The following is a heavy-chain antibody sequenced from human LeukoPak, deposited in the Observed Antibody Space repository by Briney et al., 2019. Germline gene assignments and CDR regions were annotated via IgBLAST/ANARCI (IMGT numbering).Heavy chain of an antibody. CDR3: AKEYEIFVGAFDI. CDR1: GFAFRNYG. V-gene: IGHV3-33*06. J-gene: IGHJ3*02. CDR2: LWKDGSNN. Sequence: LPGGSLRLSCVASGFAFRNYGMHWVRQAPGKGLEWVAVLWKDGSNNFYADSVKGRFRFSRDNSKDMLYLQMNSLRAEDTAVYYCAKEYEIFVGAFDIWGQGTMVTVSS. D-gene: IGHD3-9*01.